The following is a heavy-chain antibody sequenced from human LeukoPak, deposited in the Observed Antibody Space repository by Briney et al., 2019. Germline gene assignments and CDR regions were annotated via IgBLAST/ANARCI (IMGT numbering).Heavy chain of an antibody. D-gene: IGHD6-6*01. CDR3: ARGSAYSSSSKWFDP. Sequence: SETLSLTCAVYGGSFGGYYWSWIRQPPGKGLEWIGEINHSGSTNYNPSLKSRVTISVDTSKNQFSLKLSSVTAADTAVYYCARGSAYSSSSKWFDPWGQGTLVTVSS. J-gene: IGHJ5*02. V-gene: IGHV4-34*01. CDR1: GGSFGGYY. CDR2: INHSGST.